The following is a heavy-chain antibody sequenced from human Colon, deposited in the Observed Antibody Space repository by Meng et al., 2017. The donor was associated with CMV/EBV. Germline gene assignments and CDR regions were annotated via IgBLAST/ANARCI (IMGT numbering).Heavy chain of an antibody. CDR1: ALTFTCYA. J-gene: IGHJ6*02. Sequence: GESLKISCAASALTFTCYAMHWVRQAPGKGLEWVAVISYDGSSDYYADSVKGRFTISRENSKNTLYLQVSSLRAEDTAVYYCARDIGRYCAGGTCYARPYLYDLDVWGQGTTVTVSS. CDR3: ARDIGRYCAGGTCYARPYLYDLDV. V-gene: IGHV3-30-3*01. D-gene: IGHD2-15*01. CDR2: ISYDGSSD.